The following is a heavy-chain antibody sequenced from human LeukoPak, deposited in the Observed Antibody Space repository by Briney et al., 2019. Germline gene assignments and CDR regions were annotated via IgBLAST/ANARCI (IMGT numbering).Heavy chain of an antibody. J-gene: IGHJ4*02. Sequence: ASVKVSCKASGYTFTSYFMHWVRQAPGQGLEWMGIINPSGGSTTYAQKFQGRVIVSRDTSTSRVYMELYSLRSEDTAVYYCARDMIARPFDYWGQGTLVTVSS. CDR2: INPSGGST. V-gene: IGHV1-46*01. CDR1: GYTFTSYF. D-gene: IGHD3-22*01. CDR3: ARDMIARPFDY.